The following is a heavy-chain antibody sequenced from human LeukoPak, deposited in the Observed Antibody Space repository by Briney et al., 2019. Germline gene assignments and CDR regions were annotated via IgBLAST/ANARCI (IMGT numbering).Heavy chain of an antibody. J-gene: IGHJ4*02. D-gene: IGHD6-13*01. V-gene: IGHV4-59*01. CDR2: IYYSGST. CDR1: GGSFSGYY. CDR3: ASLSSSYSFDY. Sequence: SETLSLTCAVYGGSFSGYYWSWIRQPPGKGLEWIGYIYYSGSTNYNPSLKSRVTISVDTSKNQFSLKLSSVTAADTAVYYCASLSSSYSFDYWGQGTLVTVSS.